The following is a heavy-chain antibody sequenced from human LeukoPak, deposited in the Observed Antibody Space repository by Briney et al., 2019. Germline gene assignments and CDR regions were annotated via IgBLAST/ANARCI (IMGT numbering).Heavy chain of an antibody. D-gene: IGHD1-26*01. CDR3: ARGGATLIVPIL. Sequence: GGSLRLSCAASGFTVSSSYMTWVRQAPEKGLEWVSVIYSGGSTYYADSVKGRFTISRDNSKNTLYLQMNSLRAEDTAVYYCARGGATLIVPILWGQGTLVTVSS. CDR2: IYSGGST. J-gene: IGHJ4*02. V-gene: IGHV3-53*01. CDR1: GFTVSSSY.